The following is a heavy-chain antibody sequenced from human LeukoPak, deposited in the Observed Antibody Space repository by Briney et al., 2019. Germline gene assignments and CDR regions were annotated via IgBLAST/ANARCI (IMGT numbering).Heavy chain of an antibody. V-gene: IGHV1-58*02. D-gene: IGHD3-3*01. CDR1: GYTFTSYG. CDR3: AATNDFWSGSYWFDY. Sequence: SVKVSCKASGYTFTSYGISWVRQARGQRLEWIGWIVVGSGNTNYAQKFQERVTITRDMSTSTAYMELSSLRSEDTAVYYCAATNDFWSGSYWFDYWGQGTLVTVSS. J-gene: IGHJ4*02. CDR2: IVVGSGNT.